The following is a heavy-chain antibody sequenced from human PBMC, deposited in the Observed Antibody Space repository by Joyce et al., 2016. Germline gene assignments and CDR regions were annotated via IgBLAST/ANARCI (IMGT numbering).Heavy chain of an antibody. CDR2: IYPADSDT. D-gene: IGHD4-17*01. CDR3: ARGLGDPTVPTKY. V-gene: IGHV5-51*01. J-gene: IGHJ4*02. CDR1: GESIATDW. Sequence: EVQLVQSGAEVKKPGESLRISCKGSGESIATDWIAWVRQMPGKGLEWMGIIYPADSDTRDSPSFQGQVTISADKSISTAYLQWSSLKASDTAIYYCARGLGDPTVPTKYWGQGTLVTVSS.